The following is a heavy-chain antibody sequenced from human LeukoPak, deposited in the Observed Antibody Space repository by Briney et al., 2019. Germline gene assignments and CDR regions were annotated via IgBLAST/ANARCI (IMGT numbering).Heavy chain of an antibody. J-gene: IGHJ4*02. Sequence: PGGSLRLSCAASGFTVSSNYMSWVRQAPGKGLEWVSVIYSGGSRYHADSVKGRFTISRDNSKNTLYLQMNSLRAEDTAVYYGARVLLGVHYWGQGTLVTVSS. CDR1: GFTVSSNY. CDR2: IYSGGSR. CDR3: ARVLLGVHY. D-gene: IGHD3-10*01. V-gene: IGHV3-53*01.